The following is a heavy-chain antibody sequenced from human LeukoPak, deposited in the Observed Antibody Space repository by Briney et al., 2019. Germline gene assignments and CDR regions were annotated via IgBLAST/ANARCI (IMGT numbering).Heavy chain of an antibody. V-gene: IGHV3-30*02. CDR3: AKDREGLFGSSWQYYFDY. CDR1: GFTFSSYG. J-gene: IGHJ4*02. CDR2: IRYDGSNK. D-gene: IGHD6-13*01. Sequence: PGGSLRLSCAASGFTFSSYGMHWVRQAPGKGLEWVAFIRYDGSNKYYADSAKGRFTISRDNSKNTLYLQMNSLRAEDTAVYYCAKDREGLFGSSWQYYFDYWGQGTLVTVSS.